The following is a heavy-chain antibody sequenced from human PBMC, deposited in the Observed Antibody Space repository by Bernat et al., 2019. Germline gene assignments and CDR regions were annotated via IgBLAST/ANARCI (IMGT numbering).Heavy chain of an antibody. V-gene: IGHV3-30*07. D-gene: IGHD3-16*01. CDR1: GFTFSSYA. CDR2: ISYDGSNK. J-gene: IGHJ6*02. CDR3: ARGLYDNVWGSYS. Sequence: QVQLVESGGGVVQPGRSLRLSCAASGFTFSSYAMHWVRQAPGKGLEWVAVISYDGSNKYYADSVKDRFTISRDNSKNTLYLQMNSLRAEDTAVYYCARGLYDNVWGSYSWGQGTTVTVSS.